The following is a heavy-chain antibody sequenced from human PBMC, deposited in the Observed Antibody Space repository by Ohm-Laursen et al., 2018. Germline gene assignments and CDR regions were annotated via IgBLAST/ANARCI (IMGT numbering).Heavy chain of an antibody. CDR1: GFTFSSYA. CDR3: VKDRYDSFNWFDP. J-gene: IGHJ5*02. Sequence: SLRLSCTASGFTFSSYAMSWVRQAPGKGLEWVSAISGTGGSTYYADSVKGRFTISRDNSKKTLYLQMNSLRAEDTALYYCVKDRYDSFNWFDPWGQGTLVTVSS. CDR2: ISGTGGST. V-gene: IGHV3-23*01. D-gene: IGHD3-22*01.